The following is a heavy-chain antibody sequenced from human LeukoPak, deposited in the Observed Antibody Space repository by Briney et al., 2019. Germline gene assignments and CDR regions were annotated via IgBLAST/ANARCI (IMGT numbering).Heavy chain of an antibody. CDR3: ASTPGTYYYDSSGDAFDI. D-gene: IGHD3-22*01. J-gene: IGHJ3*02. CDR2: ISAYNGNT. CDR1: GYTFTSYG. V-gene: IGHV1-18*01. Sequence: ASVKVSCKVSGYTFTSYGISWLRQAPGQGLGWMGWISAYNGNTNYAQKLQGRVTMTTDTSTSTAYMELRSLRSDDTAVYYCASTPGTYYYDSSGDAFDIWGQGTMVTVSS.